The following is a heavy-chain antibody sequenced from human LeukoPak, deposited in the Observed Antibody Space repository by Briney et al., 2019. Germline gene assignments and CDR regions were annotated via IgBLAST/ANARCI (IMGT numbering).Heavy chain of an antibody. CDR2: ISGSGGST. D-gene: IGHD2-21*01. Sequence: PGGSLRLSCAASGFTLTSYAMSWVRQAPGKGLEWVSSISGSGGSTYYADSVKGRFVISRDNSKNTLHLQLNSARAEDTAVYYCVKRPVVRGITGKYFDYCGQGTLVTVSS. J-gene: IGHJ4*02. CDR3: VKRPVVRGITGKYFDY. V-gene: IGHV3-23*01. CDR1: GFTLTSYA.